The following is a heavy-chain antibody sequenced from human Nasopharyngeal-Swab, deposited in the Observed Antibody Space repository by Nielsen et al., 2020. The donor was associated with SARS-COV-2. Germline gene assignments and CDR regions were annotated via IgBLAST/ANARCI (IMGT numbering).Heavy chain of an antibody. V-gene: IGHV1-18*01. Sequence: ASVKVSCKASGYTFKVYGISWVRQAPGQGLEWMGWISAYNGNTNYAQKLQGRVTMTTDTSTSTAYMELRSLRSDDTAVYYCAAGVLGYCSGGSCPDYWGQGTLVTVSS. J-gene: IGHJ4*02. CDR1: GYTFKVYG. CDR2: ISAYNGNT. CDR3: AAGVLGYCSGGSCPDY. D-gene: IGHD2-15*01.